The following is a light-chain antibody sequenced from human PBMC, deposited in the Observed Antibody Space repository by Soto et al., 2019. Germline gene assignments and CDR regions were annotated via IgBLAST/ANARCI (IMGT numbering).Light chain of an antibody. Sequence: QSALTQPASVSGSPGQSITISCTGTSSDVGGSKYVSWYQQYPGKAPKLILYEVINRPSGVSDRFSGSKSGNTASLTISGLQVEDESDYYCSSYTRSNTVLFGGGNKVTVL. CDR2: EVI. CDR3: SSYTRSNTVL. CDR1: SSDVGGSKY. V-gene: IGLV2-14*01. J-gene: IGLJ2*01.